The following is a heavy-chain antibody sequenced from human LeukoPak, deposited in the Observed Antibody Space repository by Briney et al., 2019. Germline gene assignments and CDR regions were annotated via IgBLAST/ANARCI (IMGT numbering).Heavy chain of an antibody. V-gene: IGHV4-34*01. J-gene: IGHJ4*02. CDR1: GGSFSGYY. Sequence: SETLSLTCAVYGGSFSGYYWSWLRQPPGKGLEWIGEINHSGSTNYNPSLKSRVTISVDTSKSQFSLTLNSMTAADTAVYYCARGAQTYYDKAPVDYWGQGTLVTVSS. CDR2: INHSGST. CDR3: ARGAQTYYDKAPVDY. D-gene: IGHD3-22*01.